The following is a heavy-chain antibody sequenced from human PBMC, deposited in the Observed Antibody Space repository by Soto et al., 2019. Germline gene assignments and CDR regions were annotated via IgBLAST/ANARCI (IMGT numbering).Heavy chain of an antibody. J-gene: IGHJ5*02. CDR1: GYTLTGYY. D-gene: IGHD5-12*01. CDR3: ARGFSGSGYGRA. Sequence: ASVKVSCKASGYTLTGYYMHWVRQAPGQGLEWMGWINPNSGGTNYAQKFQGRVTMTRDTSISTAYMELSRLRSDDTAVYYCARGFSGSGYGRAWGQGTLVTVSS. CDR2: INPNSGGT. V-gene: IGHV1-2*02.